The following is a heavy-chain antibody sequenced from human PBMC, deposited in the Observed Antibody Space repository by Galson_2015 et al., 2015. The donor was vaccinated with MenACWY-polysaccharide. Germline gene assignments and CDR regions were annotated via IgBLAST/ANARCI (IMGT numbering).Heavy chain of an antibody. D-gene: IGHD7-27*01. CDR2: IGATGGDT. V-gene: IGHV3-23*01. CDR1: GFTFNRFS. J-gene: IGHJ4*02. CDR3: ARDRITGDSRWEFDY. Sequence: SLRLSCAASGFTFNRFSMSWVRQAPMKGLEWVSGIGATGGDTHYADPVKGRFSISRDNSKTTLFLQMNSLRAEDTAIYYCARDRITGDSRWEFDYWGQGILVTVSA.